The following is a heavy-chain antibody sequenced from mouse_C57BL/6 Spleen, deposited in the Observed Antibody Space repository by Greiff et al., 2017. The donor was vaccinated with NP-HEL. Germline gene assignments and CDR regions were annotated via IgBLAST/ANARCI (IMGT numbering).Heavy chain of an antibody. Sequence: EVQVVESGGGLVKPGGSLKLSCAASGFTFSSYAMSWVRQTPAKRLAWVATISDGGSYTYYPDNVKGRFTISRDNAKNNLYLQMSHLKSEDTAMYYCARDYYGSSYGFAYWGQGTLVTVSA. V-gene: IGHV5-4*01. D-gene: IGHD1-1*01. CDR3: ARDYYGSSYGFAY. CDR1: GFTFSSYA. CDR2: ISDGGSYT. J-gene: IGHJ3*01.